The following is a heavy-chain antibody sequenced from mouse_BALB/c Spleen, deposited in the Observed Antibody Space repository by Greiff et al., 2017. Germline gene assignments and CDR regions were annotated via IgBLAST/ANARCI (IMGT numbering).Heavy chain of an antibody. CDR2: INPSTGYT. V-gene: IGHV1-7*01. CDR1: GYTFTSYW. CDR3: ARSAYYGFWFAY. Sequence: QVQLQQSGAELAKPGASVKMSCKASGYTFTSYWMHWVKQRPGQGLEWIGYINPSTGYTEYNQKFKDKATLTADKSSSTAYLQLSSLTSEDSAVYYCARSAYYGFWFAYWGQGTLVTVSA. J-gene: IGHJ3*01. D-gene: IGHD2-9*01.